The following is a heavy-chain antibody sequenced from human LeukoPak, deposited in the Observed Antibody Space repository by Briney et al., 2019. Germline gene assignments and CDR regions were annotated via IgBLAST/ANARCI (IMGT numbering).Heavy chain of an antibody. CDR3: ARVPLMVYDNWFDP. V-gene: IGHV3-74*01. Sequence: GGSLRLSCAASGFTFSSYWMHWVRHAPGKGLVWVSRINSDGSSTSYADSVKGRFTISRDNAKNYLYLQMNSLRAEDTALYYCARVPLMVYDNWFDPWGQGTLVTVSS. D-gene: IGHD2-8*01. CDR2: INSDGSST. CDR1: GFTFSSYW. J-gene: IGHJ5*02.